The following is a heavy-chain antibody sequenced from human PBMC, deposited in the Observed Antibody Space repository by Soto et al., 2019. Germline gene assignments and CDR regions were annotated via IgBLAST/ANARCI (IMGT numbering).Heavy chain of an antibody. CDR2: ISAYNGNT. CDR3: AREGDDILTGYTPDAFDI. CDR1: GYTFTSYG. J-gene: IGHJ3*02. D-gene: IGHD3-9*01. Sequence: ASVKVSCKASGYTFTSYGISWVRQAPGQGLEWMGWISAYNGNTNYAQKLQGRVTMTTDTSTSTAYMELRSLRSDDTAVYYCAREGDDILTGYTPDAFDIWGQGTMVTVSS. V-gene: IGHV1-18*01.